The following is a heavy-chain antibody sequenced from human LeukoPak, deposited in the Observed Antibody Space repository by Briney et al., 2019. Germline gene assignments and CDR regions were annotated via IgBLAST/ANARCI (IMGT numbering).Heavy chain of an antibody. CDR1: GGAISGSY. J-gene: IGHJ4*02. CDR3: ARPGRGGDWFDY. V-gene: IGHV4-4*07. Sequence: SETLSLTCTVSGGAISGSYYSWIRQPAGKGLEWIGRIYTGGSTNYNPSLKSRVTISVDTSKNQFSLKLSSVTAADTAVYYCARPGRGGDWFDYWGQGTLVTVSS. D-gene: IGHD2-21*02. CDR2: IYTGGST.